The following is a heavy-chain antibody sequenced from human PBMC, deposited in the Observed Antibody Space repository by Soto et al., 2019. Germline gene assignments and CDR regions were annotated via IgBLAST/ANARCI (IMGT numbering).Heavy chain of an antibody. CDR3: ARGPLRFLDNWFDP. D-gene: IGHD3-3*01. V-gene: IGHV4-59*01. CDR1: GGSISSYY. CDR2: IYYSGST. J-gene: IGHJ5*02. Sequence: SETLSLTCTVSGGSISSYYWSWIRQPPGKGLEWIGYIYYSGSTNYNPSLKSRVTISVDTSKNQFSLKLSSVTAADTAGYYCARGPLRFLDNWFDPWGQGTMVTVSS.